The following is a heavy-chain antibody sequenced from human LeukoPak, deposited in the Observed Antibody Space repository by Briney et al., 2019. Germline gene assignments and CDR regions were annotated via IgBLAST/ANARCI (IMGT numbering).Heavy chain of an antibody. CDR3: ARSYSYGPFLPY. CDR2: INHSGST. Sequence: KPSETLSLTCAVYGGSFSGYYWSWIRQPPGKGLEWIGEINHSGSTNYNPSLKSRVTISVDTSKNQFSLKLSSVTAADTAVYYCARSYSYGPFLPYWGQGTLVTVSS. J-gene: IGHJ4*02. V-gene: IGHV4-34*01. CDR1: GGSFSGYY. D-gene: IGHD5-18*01.